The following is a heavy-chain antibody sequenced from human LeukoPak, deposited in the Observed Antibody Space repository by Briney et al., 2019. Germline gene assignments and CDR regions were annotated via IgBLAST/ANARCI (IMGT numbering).Heavy chain of an antibody. CDR2: ISGTGGST. V-gene: IGHV3-23*01. Sequence: GGSLRLSCAVSGFTFSTYAMTWVRQAPGKGLEWVSLISGTGGSTYDADSVKGRFTISRDNSRNTLYLQMISLRAEDTAVYYCARLKPPIDCTITSCYGFDYWGQGTLFTVSS. CDR1: GFTFSTYA. J-gene: IGHJ4*02. CDR3: ARLKPPIDCTITSCYGFDY. D-gene: IGHD2-2*01.